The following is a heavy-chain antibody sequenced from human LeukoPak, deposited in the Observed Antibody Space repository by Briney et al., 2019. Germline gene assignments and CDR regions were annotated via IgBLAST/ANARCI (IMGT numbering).Heavy chain of an antibody. CDR2: ISSSSSYI. Sequence: GGSLRLSCAASGFTFSSYGMSWVRQAPGKGLEWVSSISSSSSYIYYADSVKGRFTISRDNAKNSLHLQMNSLRAEDTAVYYCARDAVLRYFDWLQYYYYYYYMDVWGKGTTVTVSS. D-gene: IGHD3-9*01. CDR1: GFTFSSYG. CDR3: ARDAVLRYFDWLQYYYYYYYMDV. J-gene: IGHJ6*03. V-gene: IGHV3-21*01.